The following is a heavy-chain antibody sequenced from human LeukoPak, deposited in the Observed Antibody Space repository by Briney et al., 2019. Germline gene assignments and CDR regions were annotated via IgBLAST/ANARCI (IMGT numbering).Heavy chain of an antibody. CDR3: AREQGREAFATIVGDY. J-gene: IGHJ4*02. CDR2: ISTGTYK. D-gene: IGHD2-15*01. V-gene: IGHV3-48*03. Sequence: GGSLRLSCVTSGFRFSNFEMNWVRQPPGKGLEWVSHISTGTYKAYADSVKGRFTVSRDNARTSLFLQMNSLRAEDTALYYCAREQGREAFATIVGDYWGQGTLVTVSS. CDR1: GFRFSNFE.